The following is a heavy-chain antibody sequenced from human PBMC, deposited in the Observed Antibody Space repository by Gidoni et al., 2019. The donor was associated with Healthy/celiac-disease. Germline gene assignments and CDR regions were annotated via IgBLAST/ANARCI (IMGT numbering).Heavy chain of an antibody. Sequence: QVQLVQSGAEVKKPGASVKVSCKASGYTFTGYYMHWVRQAPGQGLEWMGWINPNSGGTNYAQKFQGRVTMTRDTSISTAYMELSRLRSDDTAVYYCAREGCIAAAGRCWFDPWGQGTLVTVSS. CDR1: GYTFTGYY. J-gene: IGHJ5*02. V-gene: IGHV1-2*02. D-gene: IGHD6-13*01. CDR2: INPNSGGT. CDR3: AREGCIAAAGRCWFDP.